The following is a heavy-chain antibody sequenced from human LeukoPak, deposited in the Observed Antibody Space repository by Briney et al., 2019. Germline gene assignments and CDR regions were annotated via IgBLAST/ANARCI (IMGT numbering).Heavy chain of an antibody. V-gene: IGHV3-23*01. CDR2: ISGVGANT. Sequence: GGSLRLSCAASEFTFKSYAMSWVRQAPGKGLEWVSAISGVGANTYYADSVKGRFTISRDNSKNTLYLQMNSLRAEDTAVYYCAKSSPYSATYFDYWGQGTLVTVSS. CDR3: AKSSPYSATYFDY. CDR1: EFTFKSYA. J-gene: IGHJ4*02. D-gene: IGHD1-26*01.